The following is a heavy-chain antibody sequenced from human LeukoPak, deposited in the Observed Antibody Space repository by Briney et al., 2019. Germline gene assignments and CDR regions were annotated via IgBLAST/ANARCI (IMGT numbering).Heavy chain of an antibody. CDR3: ARFVYSNYLAY. D-gene: IGHD4-11*01. V-gene: IGHV3-23*01. CDR2: ISGSGGST. J-gene: IGHJ4*02. CDR1: GFTFSSYA. Sequence: GGSLRLSCAASGFTFSSYAMSWVRQATGKGLEWVSGISGSGGSTYYADSVKGRFTISRDNSKNTLYLLMNSLRAEDTAVYYCARFVYSNYLAYWGQGTLVTVFS.